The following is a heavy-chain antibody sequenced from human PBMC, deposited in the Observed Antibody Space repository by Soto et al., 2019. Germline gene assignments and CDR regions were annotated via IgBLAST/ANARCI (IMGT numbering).Heavy chain of an antibody. Sequence: EVQLLESGGGLVQPGGSLRLSCAASGFAFSNYVMSWVRQSPGKGLEWISSLTGGGDNTHYAESVKGRFTISRDNSKSTLFLQIDSLRDGDTAVYYCARGGSGWYPFDYWGQGTLVTVSS. V-gene: IGHV3-23*01. J-gene: IGHJ4*02. D-gene: IGHD6-19*01. CDR1: GFAFSNYV. CDR2: LTGGGDNT. CDR3: ARGGSGWYPFDY.